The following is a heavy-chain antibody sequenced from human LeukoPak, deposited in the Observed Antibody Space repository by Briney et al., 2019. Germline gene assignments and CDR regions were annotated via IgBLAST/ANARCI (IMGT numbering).Heavy chain of an antibody. D-gene: IGHD5-18*01. J-gene: IGHJ4*02. CDR2: LSGSGGST. CDR1: GFTFSSYA. CDR3: AKNSGYSYGTVYYFDY. V-gene: IGHV3-23*01. Sequence: GGSLRLSCAASGFTFSSYAMSWVHQAPGKGLEWVSALSGSGGSTYYADSVKGRFTISRDNSKNTLYLQMNSLRAEDTAVYYCAKNSGYSYGTVYYFDYWGQGTLVTVSP.